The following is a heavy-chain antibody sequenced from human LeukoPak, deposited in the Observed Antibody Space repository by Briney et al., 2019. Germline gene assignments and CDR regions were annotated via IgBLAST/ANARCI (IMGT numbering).Heavy chain of an antibody. CDR2: ISWNSGNI. CDR1: GLTFDDYA. J-gene: IGHJ4*02. CDR3: VKDGSSGWPGRDFGFDY. V-gene: IGHV3-9*01. Sequence: PGGSLRLSCAASGLTFDDYAMHWVRQAPGKGLEWVSGISWNSGNIGYADSVKGRFTISRDNAKNSLYLQMNSLRAEDTALYYCVKDGSSGWPGRDFGFDYWGQGTLVTVSS. D-gene: IGHD6-19*01.